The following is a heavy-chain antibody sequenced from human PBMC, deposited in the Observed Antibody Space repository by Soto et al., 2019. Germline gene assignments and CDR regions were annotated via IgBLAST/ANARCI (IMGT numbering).Heavy chain of an antibody. CDR1: GFTFTSSA. J-gene: IGHJ2*01. CDR2: IVVGSGNT. D-gene: IGHD2-15*01. CDR3: AATAATPSAYWYFDL. V-gene: IGHV1-58*02. Sequence: QLQLVQSGPEVKKPGTSVKVSCKASGFTFTSSAMQWVRQARGQRLEWIGWIVVGSGNTNYAQKFQERVTITRDMSTSTAYMELSSLRSEDTAVYYCAATAATPSAYWYFDLWGRGTLVTVSS.